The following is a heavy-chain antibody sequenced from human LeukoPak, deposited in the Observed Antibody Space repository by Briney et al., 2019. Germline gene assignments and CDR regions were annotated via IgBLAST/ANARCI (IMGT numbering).Heavy chain of an antibody. CDR2: ILYSGST. CDR3: ARLGAGPTYYDFWSGYSSFYFDY. V-gene: IGHV4-30-4*01. J-gene: IGHJ4*02. Sequence: SQTLSLTCNVSGGSVSSGDSYWSWIRQPPGKGLEWIGCILYSGSTYYNPSLKSRISILMDTSKNQFSLKLSSVTTADTAVYYCARLGAGPTYYDFWSGYSSFYFDYWGQGTLVTVSS. CDR1: GGSVSSGDSY. D-gene: IGHD3-3*01.